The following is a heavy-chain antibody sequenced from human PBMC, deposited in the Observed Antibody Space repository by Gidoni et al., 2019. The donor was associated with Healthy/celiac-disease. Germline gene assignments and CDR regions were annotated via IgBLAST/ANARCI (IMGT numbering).Heavy chain of an antibody. CDR3: ARDYLETPYGMDV. D-gene: IGHD1-1*01. Sequence: TGSGGSISSYYWSWIRQPAGKGLEWIGRIYTSGSTNYNPSLKSRVTMSVDTSKNQFSLKLSSVTAADTAVYYCARDYLETPYGMDVWGQGTTVTVSS. J-gene: IGHJ6*02. CDR2: IYTSGST. V-gene: IGHV4-4*07. CDR1: GGSISSYY.